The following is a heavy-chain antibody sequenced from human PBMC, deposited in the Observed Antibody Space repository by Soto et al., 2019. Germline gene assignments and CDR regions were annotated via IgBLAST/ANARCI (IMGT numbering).Heavy chain of an antibody. CDR2: IYYSGST. Sequence: PSETLSLPCNVSGGSISSYYWSWIRQPPGKGLEWIGYIYYSGSTNYNPSLKSRVTISVDTFKNQFSLKLSSVTAADTAVYYCARIGSAYSYGYYFDYWGQGTLVTVSS. V-gene: IGHV4-59*01. J-gene: IGHJ4*02. CDR3: ARIGSAYSYGYYFDY. D-gene: IGHD5-18*01. CDR1: GGSISSYY.